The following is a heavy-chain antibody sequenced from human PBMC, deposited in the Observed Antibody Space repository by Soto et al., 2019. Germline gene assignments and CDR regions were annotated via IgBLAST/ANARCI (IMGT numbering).Heavy chain of an antibody. D-gene: IGHD3-3*02. CDR2: IWFDGSYK. V-gene: IGHV3-33*01. Sequence: QVQLVESGGGVVQPGTSLRLSCAASGFIFNRYGMHWVRQAPGKGLEWVAVIWFDGSYKSYGDSVKGRFTISRDNSQNSVFLQMTGLRVEDSGFYYCARGGSSMATSAPNRDNWFDPWGQGTRVTVSS. CDR3: ARGGSSMATSAPNRDNWFDP. CDR1: GFIFNRYG. J-gene: IGHJ5*02.